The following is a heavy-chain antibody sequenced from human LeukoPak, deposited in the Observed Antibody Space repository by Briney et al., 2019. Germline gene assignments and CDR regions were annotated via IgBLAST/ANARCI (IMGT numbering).Heavy chain of an antibody. V-gene: IGHV4-38-2*01. D-gene: IGHD6-19*01. J-gene: IGHJ4*02. Sequence: PSETLSLTCAVSGYSMYSGYYWAWIRQPPGKGLEWIGSIFHSAKTYYNPSLKSRVTISVDNSNNKFSLRLSSVTAADTALYYCARGTLYSGWSYYFDSWGQGTLVTVSS. CDR3: ARGTLYSGWSYYFDS. CDR1: GYSMYSGYY. CDR2: IFHSAKT.